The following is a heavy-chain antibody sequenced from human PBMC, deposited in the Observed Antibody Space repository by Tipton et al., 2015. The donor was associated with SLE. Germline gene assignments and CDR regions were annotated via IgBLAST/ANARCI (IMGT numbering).Heavy chain of an antibody. J-gene: IGHJ6*03. V-gene: IGHV3-21*01. CDR2: ISSSSSYI. D-gene: IGHD3-3*01. Sequence: GSLRLSCAASGFSFRSYSMNWVRQAPGKGLEWVSSISSSSSYIYYADSVKGRFTISRDNAKNSLYLQMNSLRAEDTAVYYCARSGYDFWSGYPREYMDVWGKGTTGTVSS. CDR3: ARSGYDFWSGYPREYMDV. CDR1: GFSFRSYS.